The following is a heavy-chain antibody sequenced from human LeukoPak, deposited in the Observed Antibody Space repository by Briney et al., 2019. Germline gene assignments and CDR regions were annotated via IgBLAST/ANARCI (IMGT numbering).Heavy chain of an antibody. CDR3: ARGRYCSADICSGGDAFDI. CDR1: GGSINNYC. J-gene: IGHJ3*02. V-gene: IGHV4-4*07. D-gene: IGHD2-15*01. Sequence: SETLSLTCTVSGGSINNYCWSWIRQPAGKGLEWIGRIYTRGSTNYNPSLKSRVTMSVDTSKNQFSLKLSSVTAADTAVYYCARGRYCSADICSGGDAFDIWGQGTMVSVSS. CDR2: IYTRGST.